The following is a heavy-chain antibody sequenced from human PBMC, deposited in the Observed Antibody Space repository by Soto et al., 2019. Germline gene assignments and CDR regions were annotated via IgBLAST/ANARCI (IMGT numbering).Heavy chain of an antibody. CDR2: ISQDGSVK. CDR1: GISISTYA. Sequence: QVQLVESGGGVVQPGRSLTVSCAASGISISTYAMHWVRQAPGKGLEWVAVISQDGSVKYYADSVKGRFTISRYNPKNTLFLEMNSLGADDAAVYYCAGRQQNYYYYGMDVWGQGATVTVSS. V-gene: IGHV3-30*03. J-gene: IGHJ6*02. CDR3: AGRQQNYYYYGMDV. D-gene: IGHD6-13*01.